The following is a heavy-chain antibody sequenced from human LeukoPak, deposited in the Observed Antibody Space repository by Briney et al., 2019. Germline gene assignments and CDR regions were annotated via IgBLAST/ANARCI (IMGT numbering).Heavy chain of an antibody. CDR2: INHSGST. Sequence: SETLSLTCAVYGGSFSGYYWSWIRQPPGKGLEWIGEINHSGSTNYNPSLKSRVTISVDTSKNQFSLKLSSVTAADTAVYYCARSRPIPLYCSSTSCYAGLDYWGQGTLVTVSS. J-gene: IGHJ4*02. V-gene: IGHV4-34*01. CDR1: GGSFSGYY. D-gene: IGHD2-2*01. CDR3: ARSRPIPLYCSSTSCYAGLDY.